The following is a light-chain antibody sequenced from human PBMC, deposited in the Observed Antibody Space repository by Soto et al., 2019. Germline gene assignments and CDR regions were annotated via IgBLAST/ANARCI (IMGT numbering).Light chain of an antibody. CDR1: QSVSSSY. Sequence: EIVLTQSPGTLSLSPGERATLSCRASQSVSSSYLAWSQQKAGQAPRLLIYGASSRATGIPDRFSGSGSGTDFTLTLSRLEPEDFAVYYCQQYGSSPITFGQGTRLEIK. CDR2: GAS. J-gene: IGKJ5*01. CDR3: QQYGSSPIT. V-gene: IGKV3-20*01.